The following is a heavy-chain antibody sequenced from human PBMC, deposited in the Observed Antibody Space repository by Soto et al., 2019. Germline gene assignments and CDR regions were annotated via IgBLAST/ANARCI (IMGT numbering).Heavy chain of an antibody. J-gene: IGHJ5*02. CDR3: ARRAVVAVAGSLDNWLDP. V-gene: IGHV4-59*01. D-gene: IGHD2-15*01. Sequence: ETLSLTCTVSGGSISSYNWNWIRQPPGKGLEWIGYVYNSGSANYNPSLKSRVTISVDTSKNQFSLKVNSVTAADTAVYYCARRAVVAVAGSLDNWLDPWGQGILVTVSS. CDR1: GGSISSYN. CDR2: VYNSGSA.